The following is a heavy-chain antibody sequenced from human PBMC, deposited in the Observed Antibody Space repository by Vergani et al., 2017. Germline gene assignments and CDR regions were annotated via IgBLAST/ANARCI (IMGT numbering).Heavy chain of an antibody. CDR2: ISKDGTHD. J-gene: IGHJ6*03. Sequence: QVSLVESGGGVVQPGRSLTLTCSASGFGFKNFAMHWVRQAPGKGLEWVATISKDGTHDYYEPSVRGRFAVSRDNAKNSLYLQMNSLRAEDTAVYYCARRGPQGVLHYYYYYYMDVWGKGTTVTVSS. CDR1: GFGFKNFA. D-gene: IGHD2-8*02. CDR3: ARRGPQGVLHYYYYYYMDV. V-gene: IGHV3-30*03.